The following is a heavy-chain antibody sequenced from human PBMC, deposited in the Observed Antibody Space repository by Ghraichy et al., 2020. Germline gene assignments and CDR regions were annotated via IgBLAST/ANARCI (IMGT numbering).Heavy chain of an antibody. CDR3: ATGPKDAIYHYYGMDV. J-gene: IGHJ6*02. V-gene: IGHV4-30-4*01. D-gene: IGHD2-15*01. Sequence: SETLSLTCTVSGASVSTGDNFWSWIRQAPGKGLEWIGNIYYSGTTQFNASLKSRLYMSVDMSKNRFSLTLTSVTAADTAVYFCATGPKDAIYHYYGMDVWGQGTTVIVSS. CDR2: IYYSGTT. CDR1: GASVSTGDNF.